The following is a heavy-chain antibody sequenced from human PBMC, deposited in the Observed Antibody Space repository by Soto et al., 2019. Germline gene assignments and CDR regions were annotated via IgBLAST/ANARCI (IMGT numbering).Heavy chain of an antibody. CDR1: GYTFTGYY. J-gene: IGHJ3*02. Sequence: QVQLVQSGAEVKKPGASVKVSCKASGYTFTGYYMHWVRQAPGQGLEWTGWINPNSGGTNYAQKFQGWVTMTRDTSISTAYMELSRLRSDDTAVYYCARVQRDAYYDSSGYYFLDAFDIWGQGTMVTVSS. D-gene: IGHD3-22*01. V-gene: IGHV1-2*04. CDR2: INPNSGGT. CDR3: ARVQRDAYYDSSGYYFLDAFDI.